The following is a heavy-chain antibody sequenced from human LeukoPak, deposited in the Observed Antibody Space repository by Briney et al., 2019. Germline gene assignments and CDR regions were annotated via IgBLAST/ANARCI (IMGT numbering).Heavy chain of an antibody. CDR2: SSAYNGNT. J-gene: IGHJ4*02. D-gene: IGHD6-19*01. CDR1: GYSFTSYG. CDR3: ARVVVAVAGLYYFDY. V-gene: IGHV1-18*01. Sequence: ASVKVSCKASGYSFTSYGIGWVRHAPGQGLEWVGWSSAYNGNTNYAQKLQGRVTMTTDTSTSTAYMELRSLRSDDTAVYYCARVVVAVAGLYYFDYWGQGTLVTVSS.